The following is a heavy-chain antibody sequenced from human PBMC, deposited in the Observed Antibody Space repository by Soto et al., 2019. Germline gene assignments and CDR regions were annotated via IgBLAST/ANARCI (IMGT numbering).Heavy chain of an antibody. CDR1: GVSISSFY. Sequence: PSETLSLTCTVSGVSISSFYWSWIRQPAGKGLEWIGRIYSSEIINYNPSLKSRVTMSLDTSKNHFSLKLSSVTAAGTAVYFCATVSYVGGTDYWGQGTLVTVSS. D-gene: IGHD5-18*01. CDR2: IYSSEII. CDR3: ATVSYVGGTDY. V-gene: IGHV4-4*07. J-gene: IGHJ4*02.